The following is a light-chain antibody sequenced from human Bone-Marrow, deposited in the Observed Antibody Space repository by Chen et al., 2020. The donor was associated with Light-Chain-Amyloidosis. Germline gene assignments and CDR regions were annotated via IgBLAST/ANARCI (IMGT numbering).Light chain of an antibody. J-gene: IGLJ3*02. V-gene: IGLV3-21*02. CDR1: NIGSTS. CDR3: QVWDRSSDRPV. Sequence: SYVLPQPSPVSVAPGQTATIACGGNNIGSTSVHWYQQTPGQAPLLVVYDDSDRPSGIPERLSGSYSGNTATLTISRVEAGDEADYYCQVWDRSSDRPVFGGGTKLTVL. CDR2: DDS.